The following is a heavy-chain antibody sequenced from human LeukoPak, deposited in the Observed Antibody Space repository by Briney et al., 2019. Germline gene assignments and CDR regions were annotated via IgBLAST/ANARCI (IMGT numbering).Heavy chain of an antibody. V-gene: IGHV4-39*01. CDR1: GGSISSSSYY. D-gene: IGHD6-19*01. CDR2: IYYSGST. CDR3: AGQDHSSGWYVRSFDP. J-gene: IGHJ5*02. Sequence: PSETLSLTCTVSGGSISSSSYYWGWIRQPPGKGLEWIGSIYYSGSTYYNPSLKSRVTISVDTSKNQFSLKLSSVTAADTAVYYCAGQDHSSGWYVRSFDPWGQGTLVTVSS.